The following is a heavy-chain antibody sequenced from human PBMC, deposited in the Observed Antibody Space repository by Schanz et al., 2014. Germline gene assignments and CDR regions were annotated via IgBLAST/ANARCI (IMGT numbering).Heavy chain of an antibody. CDR2: MNPNSGNT. V-gene: IGHV1-8*01. D-gene: IGHD3-9*01. Sequence: QVQLVQSGAEVKKPGASVRVSCKASGYSFTTYDVNWVRQATGQGLEWMGWMNPNSGNTGYAQKYQGRVTMTRHTSISTAYMELSSLRSEDTAVYYCAKVDRTRYYAMDVWGQGTTVTVSS. J-gene: IGHJ6*02. CDR3: AKVDRTRYYAMDV. CDR1: GYSFTTYD.